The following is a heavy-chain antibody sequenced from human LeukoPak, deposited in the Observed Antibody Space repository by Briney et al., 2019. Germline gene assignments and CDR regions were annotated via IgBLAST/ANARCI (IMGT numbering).Heavy chain of an antibody. Sequence: PGGSLRLSCAASGFTFSSYSMNWVRQAPGKGLEWVSYISSSSSNMHYADSVRGRFTISRDNAKNLLSLQMNSLRDEDTAVYYCARDLGYSSGYCFDSWGQGTLVTVSS. J-gene: IGHJ4*02. CDR1: GFTFSSYS. CDR3: ARDLGYSSGYCFDS. D-gene: IGHD5-18*01. V-gene: IGHV3-48*02. CDR2: ISSSSSNM.